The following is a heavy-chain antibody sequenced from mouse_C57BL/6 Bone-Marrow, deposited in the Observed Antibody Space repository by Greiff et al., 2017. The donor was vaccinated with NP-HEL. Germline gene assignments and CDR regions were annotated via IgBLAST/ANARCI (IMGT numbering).Heavy chain of an antibody. V-gene: IGHV1-9*01. D-gene: IGHD2-3*01. CDR2: ILPVSGST. Sequence: VQLQQSGAELMKPGASVKLSCKATGYTFTGYWIEWVKQRPGHGLEWIGEILPVSGSTNYNEKFKGKATFTADKSSNTAYMELSSLTTVDSAIYYCARWAYAGYYDYYFDYWGQGATLTVSS. J-gene: IGHJ2*01. CDR3: ARWAYAGYYDYYFDY. CDR1: GYTFTGYW.